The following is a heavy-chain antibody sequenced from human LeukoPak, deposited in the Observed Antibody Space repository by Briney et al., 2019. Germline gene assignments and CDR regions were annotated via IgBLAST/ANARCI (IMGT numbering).Heavy chain of an antibody. CDR1: GYLPAMVSS. Sequence: SQTMSPTCAISGYLPAMVSSGCYIRQPPGKGLEWIGSIYHSGSTYYNPSLKSRVTISVDTSNYQFSLKLSSVTAADTAVYYSARDCGLVDSAGGYWGNGVMVS. V-gene: IGHV4-38-2*02. CDR2: IYHSGST. D-gene: IGHD3/OR15-3a*01. CDR3: ARDCGLVDSAGGY. J-gene: IGHJ4*03.